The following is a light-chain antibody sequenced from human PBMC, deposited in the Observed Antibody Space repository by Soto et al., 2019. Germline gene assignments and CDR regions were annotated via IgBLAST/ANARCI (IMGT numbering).Light chain of an antibody. CDR2: DAS. J-gene: IGKJ2*01. Sequence: EIVLTQSPATLSLSPGERATLSCRASQSVSSYLAWYQQKPGQAPRLLIYDASNRATGIPARFSGSGSGTDFTLTISSLEPDDFAVYYSQQRSNWPPTNTFGQGTKLEIK. CDR3: QQRSNWPPTNT. CDR1: QSVSSY. V-gene: IGKV3-11*01.